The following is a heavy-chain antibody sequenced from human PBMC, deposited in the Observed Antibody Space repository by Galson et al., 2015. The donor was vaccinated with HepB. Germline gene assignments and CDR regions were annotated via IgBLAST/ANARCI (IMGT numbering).Heavy chain of an antibody. V-gene: IGHV3-30*18. CDR3: VKEDAPMVHGDY. CDR2: ISKDGSSK. J-gene: IGHJ4*02. Sequence: LRLSCAASGFTFSSYEMNWVRQAPGKGLEWVAIISKDGSSKYYADSVKGRFTISRDNSKNTLYLQMNSLRVEDTAIYYCVKEDAPMVHGDYWGQGILVTVSS. CDR1: GFTFSSYE. D-gene: IGHD5-18*01.